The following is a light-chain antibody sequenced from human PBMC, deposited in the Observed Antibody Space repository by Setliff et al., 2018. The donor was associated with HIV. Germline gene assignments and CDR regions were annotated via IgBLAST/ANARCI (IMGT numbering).Light chain of an antibody. CDR3: SSYTSTTREV. CDR2: EVT. J-gene: IGLJ1*01. CDR1: SSDVGDYNF. Sequence: QSVLTQPASVSGSPGQSITISCTGTSSDVGDYNFVSWYQQYPGKGPKPIIYEVTSRPSGVSDRFSGSKSGNTASLTISGLRAEDEANYYCSSYTSTTREVFGTGTKVTVL. V-gene: IGLV2-14*01.